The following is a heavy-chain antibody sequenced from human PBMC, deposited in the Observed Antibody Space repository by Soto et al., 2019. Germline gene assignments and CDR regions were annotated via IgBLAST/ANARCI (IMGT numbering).Heavy chain of an antibody. CDR2: IYYSGST. V-gene: IGHV4-30-4*01. Sequence: SETLSLTCTVSGGSISSGDYYWSWIRQPPGKGLEWIGYIYYSGSTYYNPSLKSRVTISVDTSKNQFSLKLSSVTAADTAVYYCARETTVTTNYYYGMDVWGQGTTVTVSS. CDR1: GGSISSGDYY. D-gene: IGHD4-17*01. J-gene: IGHJ6*02. CDR3: ARETTVTTNYYYGMDV.